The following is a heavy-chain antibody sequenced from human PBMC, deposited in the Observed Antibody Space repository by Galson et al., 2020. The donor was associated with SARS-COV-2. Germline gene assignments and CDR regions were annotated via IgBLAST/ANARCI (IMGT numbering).Heavy chain of an antibody. CDR1: GYTFTSYA. D-gene: IGHD3-10*01. CDR2: INTNTVNP. Sequence: ASVKVSCKASGYTFTSYAMNWVRQAPGQGLEWMGWINTNTVNPTYAQGFTGRFVFSLDTSVSTAYLQISSLKAEDTAVYYCARERSRVPMVRGVIMGPLPGGMDVWGQGTTVTVSS. J-gene: IGHJ6*02. V-gene: IGHV7-4-1*02. CDR3: ARERSRVPMVRGVIMGPLPGGMDV.